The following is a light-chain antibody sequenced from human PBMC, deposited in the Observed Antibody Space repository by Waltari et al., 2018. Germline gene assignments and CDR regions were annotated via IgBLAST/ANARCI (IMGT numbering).Light chain of an antibody. J-gene: IGLJ3*02. CDR1: SGDIGNYKF. CDR3: SSYTTASRWV. V-gene: IGLV2-14*01. CDR2: DVS. Sequence: QSALTQPASVSGSPGQSITISCTGTSGDIGNYKFVSWYQQEPGRAPKLIVYDVSQRASGVSKRFSGSKAGNTALPTISWLQAEDEADYYCSSYTTASRWVFGGGTKLTVL.